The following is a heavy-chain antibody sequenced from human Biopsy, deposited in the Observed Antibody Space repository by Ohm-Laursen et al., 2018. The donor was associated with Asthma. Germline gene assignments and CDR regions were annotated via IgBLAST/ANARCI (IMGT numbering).Heavy chain of an antibody. Sequence: SLRLSCSATGFTFRNFGMHWVRQAPGKGLEWVALISSDVREWYADSVEGRFTISRDNSKNTLDLQMNSLRGDDTAVYYCVRWRSGYPDHYSDFWGLGTLVTVSS. CDR1: GFTFRNFG. CDR2: ISSDVRE. D-gene: IGHD2-21*01. J-gene: IGHJ4*02. CDR3: VRWRSGYPDHYSDF. V-gene: IGHV3-30*03.